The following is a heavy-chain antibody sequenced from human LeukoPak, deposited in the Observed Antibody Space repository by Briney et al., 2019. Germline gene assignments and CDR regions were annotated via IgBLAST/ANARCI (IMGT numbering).Heavy chain of an antibody. J-gene: IGHJ4*02. CDR3: APKGIGHSYYFDY. V-gene: IGHV3-23*01. CDR2: ITGRGIST. Sequence: PGGSLRLSCAASGFTFSNSAMNWVRQAPGKGLEWDSTITGRGISTYYADSVKGRFTISRDNSKNTLYLQMNSLRAEDTAVYYCAPKGIGHSYYFDYWGQGTLVTVSS. D-gene: IGHD4-23*01. CDR1: GFTFSNSA.